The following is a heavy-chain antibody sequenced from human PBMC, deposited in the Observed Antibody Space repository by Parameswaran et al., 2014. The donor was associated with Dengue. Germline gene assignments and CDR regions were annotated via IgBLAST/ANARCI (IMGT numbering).Heavy chain of an antibody. V-gene: IGHV4-34*01. J-gene: IGHJ6*02. CDR2: INHSGST. CDR3: ARGNYYDSSGYPTPVLGYGMDV. D-gene: IGHD3-22*01. Sequence: VRQMPGKGLEWIGEINHSGSTNYNPSLKSRVTISVDTSKNQFSLKLSSVTAADTAVYYCARGNYYDSSGYPTPVLGYGMDVWGQGTTVTVSS.